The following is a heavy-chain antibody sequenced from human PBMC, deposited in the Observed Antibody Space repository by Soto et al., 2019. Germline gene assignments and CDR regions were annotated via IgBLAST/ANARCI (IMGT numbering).Heavy chain of an antibody. D-gene: IGHD3-10*02. CDR1: GFTFSNYA. CDR2: ISYDGSQK. V-gene: IGHV3-30*18. CDR3: AKEERCSGRPFDY. J-gene: IGHJ4*02. Sequence: QVKLVESGGGVVQPGRSLRLSCAASGFTFSNYAMNWVRQAPGKGLEWVAGISYDGSQKYYADSVKGRFTISRDNSNNTLYLQMNSLRAEDTSVYYCAKEERCSGRPFDYLGQGTLVGVSS.